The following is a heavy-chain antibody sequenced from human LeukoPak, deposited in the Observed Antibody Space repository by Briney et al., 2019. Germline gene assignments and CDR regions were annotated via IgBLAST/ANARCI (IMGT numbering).Heavy chain of an antibody. J-gene: IGHJ2*01. V-gene: IGHV3-33*03. CDR2: IYSGGGTTK. CDR3: VVILVPGGVWHFDL. CDR1: GFTFRNYG. Sequence: PGGSLRLSCVASGFTFRNYGFHWVRQAPGKGLEWVAIIYSGGGTTKYYAESVKDRFTITRDDSRDTLYLQMNSLRAEDTAVYYCVVILVPGGVWHFDLWGRGTLVTVSS. D-gene: IGHD2-2*01.